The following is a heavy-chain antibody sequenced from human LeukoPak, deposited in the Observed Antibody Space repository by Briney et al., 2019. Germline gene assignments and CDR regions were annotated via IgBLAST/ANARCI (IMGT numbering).Heavy chain of an antibody. CDR1: GGSISSSSYY. J-gene: IGHJ4*02. CDR3: ARDRKITIFGVVRFDY. D-gene: IGHD3-3*01. CDR2: INHSGST. V-gene: IGHV4-39*07. Sequence: SETLSLTCTVSGGSISSSSYYWGWIRQPPGKGLEWIGEINHSGSTNYNPSLKSRVTISVDTSKNQFSLKLSSVTAADTAVYYCARDRKITIFGVVRFDYWGQGTLVTVSS.